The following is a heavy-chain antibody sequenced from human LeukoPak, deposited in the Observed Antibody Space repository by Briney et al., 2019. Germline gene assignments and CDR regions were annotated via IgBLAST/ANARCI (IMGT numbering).Heavy chain of an antibody. J-gene: IGHJ4*02. D-gene: IGHD4-11*01. CDR1: GYTFTGHY. CDR2: VNPNSGGT. CDR3: ARDNYGIGDY. Sequence: ASVKVSCKASGYTFTGHYIHWVRQAPGQGLEWMGWVNPNSGGTNYAQKFQGRVTMTRDTSITTAYMVLSSLRSDDTAVYYCARDNYGIGDYWGQGTLVTVSS. V-gene: IGHV1-2*02.